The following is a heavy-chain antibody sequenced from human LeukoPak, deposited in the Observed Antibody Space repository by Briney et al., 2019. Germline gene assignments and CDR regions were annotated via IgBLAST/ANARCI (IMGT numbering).Heavy chain of an antibody. J-gene: IGHJ4*02. CDR3: AIPTYYYDSSGPRGDY. Sequence: PGRSLRLSCAASGFTFSSYGMHWVRQAPGKGLEWVAVISYDGSNKYYADSVKGRFTISRDNSKNTLYLQMNSLRAEDTAVYYCAIPTYYYDSSGPRGDYWGQGTLVTVSS. CDR1: GFTFSSYG. CDR2: ISYDGSNK. V-gene: IGHV3-30*03. D-gene: IGHD3-22*01.